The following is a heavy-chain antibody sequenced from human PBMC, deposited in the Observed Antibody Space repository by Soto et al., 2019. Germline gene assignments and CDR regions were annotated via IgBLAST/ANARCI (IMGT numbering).Heavy chain of an antibody. Sequence: QGQLVQSGAEVKKPGSSVKVSCKTSGVSFNHNGIGWVRQAPGHGLEWMGGVSPPFRTSNYARKFQGRISITADASTGTVNMELSSLTSEDTAQYYCARVLYYGSGSYSPYGMAVWGQGTTVTVSS. D-gene: IGHD3-10*01. V-gene: IGHV1-69*01. J-gene: IGHJ6*02. CDR2: VSPPFRTS. CDR3: ARVLYYGSGSYSPYGMAV. CDR1: GVSFNHNG.